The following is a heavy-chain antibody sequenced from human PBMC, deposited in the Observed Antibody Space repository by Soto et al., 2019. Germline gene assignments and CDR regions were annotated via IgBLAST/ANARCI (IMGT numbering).Heavy chain of an antibody. Sequence: QVQLQESGPGLVKPSETLSLTCTVSGGSISSITIHFSNHYCRWIRLSPGTGLEWIGYISNIGFTHYNPSHTTRVSISVDTSESLFALQLPSVTAADTGVYDCTTQRFGGLNGLLHVWGQGTTVTVSS. CDR2: ISNIGFT. V-gene: IGHV4-61*05. D-gene: IGHD3-10*01. CDR1: GGSISSITIHFSNHY. CDR3: TTQRFGGLNGLLHV. J-gene: IGHJ6*02.